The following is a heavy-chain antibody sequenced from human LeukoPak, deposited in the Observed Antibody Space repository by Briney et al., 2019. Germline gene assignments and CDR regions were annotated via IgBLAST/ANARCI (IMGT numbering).Heavy chain of an antibody. J-gene: IGHJ4*02. V-gene: IGHV3-21*01. CDR3: ARGGGYCSSTSCYRWTPSGMGY. CDR1: GFTFSSYS. CDR2: ISSSSSYI. Sequence: GGSLRLSCAASGFTFSSYSVNWVRQAPGKGLEWVSSISSSSSYIYYADSVKGRFTISRDNAKNSLYLQMNSLRAEDTAVYYCARGGGYCSSTSCYRWTPSGMGYWGQGTLVTVSS. D-gene: IGHD2-2*01.